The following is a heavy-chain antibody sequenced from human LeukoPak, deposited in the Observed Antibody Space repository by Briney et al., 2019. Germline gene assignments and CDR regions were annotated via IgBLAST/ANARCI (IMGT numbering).Heavy chain of an antibody. J-gene: IGHJ2*01. D-gene: IGHD2-2*01. CDR2: IYYSGST. CDR3: ARRSSADWYFDL. V-gene: IGHV4-39*01. CDR1: GGSISSSSYY. Sequence: SETLSLTCTVSGGSISSSSYYWGWIRQPPGKGLEWIGSIYYSGSTYYNPSLKSRVTISVDTSKNQFSLKLSSVPAADTAVCYCARRSSADWYFDLWGRGTLVTVSS.